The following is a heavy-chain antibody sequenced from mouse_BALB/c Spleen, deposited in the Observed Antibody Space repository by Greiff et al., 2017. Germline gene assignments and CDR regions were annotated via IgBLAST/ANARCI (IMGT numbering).Heavy chain of an antibody. CDR1: GFTFSDFY. V-gene: IGHV7-1*02. CDR2: SRNKANDYKT. Sequence: EVKLVESGGGLVQPGGSLKLSCAASGFTFSDFYMEWVRQPPGKRLEWIAASRNKANDYKTEYSVSVKGRFIVSRDTSQSILYLQMNALRAEDTAIYACARENDHYAMDYWGQGTSVTVSS. CDR3: ARENDHYAMDY. J-gene: IGHJ4*01.